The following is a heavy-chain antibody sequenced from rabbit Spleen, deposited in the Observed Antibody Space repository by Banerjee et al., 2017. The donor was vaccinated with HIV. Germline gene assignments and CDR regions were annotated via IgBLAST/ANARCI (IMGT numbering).Heavy chain of an antibody. CDR1: GFSFSDRDV. Sequence: QEQLVESGGGLVKPEGSLTLTCKASGFSFSDRDVMCWVRQAPGKGLEWIACINTATGNAVYASRATRRFFISRNSSTTVVIQMMSLPAADAATYCCCRGVANVIGRNFSLWGPGTLVTVS. J-gene: IGHJ4*01. D-gene: IGHD1-1*01. CDR3: CRGVANVIGRNFSL. V-gene: IGHV1S45*01. CDR2: INTATGNA.